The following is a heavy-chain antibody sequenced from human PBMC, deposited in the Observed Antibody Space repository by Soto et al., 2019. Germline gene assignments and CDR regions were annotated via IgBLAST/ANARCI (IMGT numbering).Heavy chain of an antibody. D-gene: IGHD3-10*01. Sequence: SETLSLTCTVSGGSISSGGYYWSWIRQHPGKGLEWIGYIYYSGSTYYNPSLKSRVTISVDTSKNQFSLKLSSVTAADTAVYYCARAPVRPYTKYVFDYWGQGTLVTVSS. J-gene: IGHJ4*02. CDR2: IYYSGST. V-gene: IGHV4-31*03. CDR1: GGSISSGGYY. CDR3: ARAPVRPYTKYVFDY.